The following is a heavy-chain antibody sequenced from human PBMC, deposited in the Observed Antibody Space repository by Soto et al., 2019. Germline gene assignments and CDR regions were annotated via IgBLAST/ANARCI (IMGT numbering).Heavy chain of an antibody. CDR1: GFTFSEHY. CDR3: SRMEGG. D-gene: IGHD1-26*01. Sequence: EVQLVESGGGLVQPGGSLTLSCAASGFTFSEHYMEWVRQAPGKGLEWVARSRNEAKSYSTDYAASVKGRFTVSRDLSMNSLYLQMNNLKTEDTAVYYCSRMEGGWGQGTLVTVSS. J-gene: IGHJ4*02. V-gene: IGHV3-72*01. CDR2: SRNEAKSYST.